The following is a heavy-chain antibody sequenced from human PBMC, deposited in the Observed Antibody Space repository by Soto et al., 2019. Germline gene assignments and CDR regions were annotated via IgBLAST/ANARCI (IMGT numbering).Heavy chain of an antibody. D-gene: IGHD3-22*01. CDR3: ARDDREHTKSPAPDH. J-gene: IGHJ4*02. V-gene: IGHV4-34*01. CDR2: INHSGST. CDR1: DGSFSCYY. Sequence: SVTQSHTCTVYDGSFSCYYLSWLRPPPGKGLEWIGEINHSGSTNYNPSLKSRVTISVDTSKNEFSLKLSSVTAADTAIYYCARDDREHTKSPAPDHWGQGTLVT.